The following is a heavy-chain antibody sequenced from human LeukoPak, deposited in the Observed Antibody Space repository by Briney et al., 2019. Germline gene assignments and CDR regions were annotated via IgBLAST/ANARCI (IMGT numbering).Heavy chain of an antibody. CDR3: AKWGDYDVLTGYYVSDY. J-gene: IGHJ4*02. D-gene: IGHD3-9*01. CDR2: ITGSGGNT. CDR1: GFTFSSYA. V-gene: IGHV3-23*01. Sequence: GASLRLSCAASGFTFSSYAMSWVRQAPGKGLEWVSAITGSGGNTYYADSVKGRFTISKDNSKNTVFLQMNSLRAEDTAVYYCAKWGDYDVLTGYYVSDYWGQGTLVTVSS.